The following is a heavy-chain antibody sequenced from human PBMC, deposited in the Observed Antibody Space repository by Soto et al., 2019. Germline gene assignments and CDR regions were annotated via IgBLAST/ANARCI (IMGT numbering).Heavy chain of an antibody. V-gene: IGHV3-33*01. CDR2: IWYDGSNK. J-gene: IGHJ3*02. CDR1: GFTFSSYG. CDR3: ARDLSSALVELTGDAFDI. Sequence: GGSLRLSCAASGFTFSSYGMHWVRQAPGKGLEWVAVIWYDGSNKYYADSVKGRFTISRDNSKNTLYLQMNSLRAEDTAVYYCARDLSSALVELTGDAFDIWGQGTMVTVSS. D-gene: IGHD7-27*01.